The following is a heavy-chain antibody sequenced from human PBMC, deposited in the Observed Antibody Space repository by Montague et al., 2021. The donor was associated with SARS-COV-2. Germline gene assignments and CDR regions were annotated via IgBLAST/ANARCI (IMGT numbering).Heavy chain of an antibody. D-gene: IGHD4-17*01. CDR3: AHSYGDYPFDY. V-gene: IGHV2-5*02. CDR2: IYWDDDK. J-gene: IGHJ4*02. CDR1: SGVG. Sequence: PALVKPTQTLTLTCTSGVGVGWIRQPPGKALEWLALIYWDDDKPYSPSLKSRLTITKDTSKNQVVLTMTNMDPVDTATYYCAHSYGDYPFDYWGQGTLVTVSS.